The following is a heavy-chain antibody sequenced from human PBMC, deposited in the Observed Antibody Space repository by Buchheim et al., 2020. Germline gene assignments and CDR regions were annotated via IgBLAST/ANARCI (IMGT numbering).Heavy chain of an antibody. V-gene: IGHV3-23*01. J-gene: IGHJ6*02. CDR1: GFSFSRSA. D-gene: IGHD2-21*02. CDR2: IGGSGART. Sequence: EVQLLESGGGSALPGGSLRLSCAASGFSFSRSAMSWVRQAPGKGLEWVTVIGGSGARTYYADSVKGRFTISRDNSTNTVYLQMNSLRAEDTAVYYCAKDRLEAAGGDVVTFYGMDVWGQGTT. CDR3: AKDRLEAAGGDVVTFYGMDV.